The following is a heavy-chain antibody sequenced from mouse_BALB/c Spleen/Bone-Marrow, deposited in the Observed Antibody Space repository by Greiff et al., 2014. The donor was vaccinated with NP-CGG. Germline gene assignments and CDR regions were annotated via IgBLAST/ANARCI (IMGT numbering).Heavy chain of an antibody. J-gene: IGHJ2*01. CDR3: ARGGYGNYYFDY. CDR1: GYTFTSSW. Sequence: QVQLQQSGSVLARPGASVKLSCKASGYTFTSSWMHWAKQRPGQGLEWIGEIHPNSGNTNYNEKFKGKATLTVDTSSSTAYVDLSGLTSEDSAVYYCARGGYGNYYFDYWGQGTTLTVSS. CDR2: IHPNSGNT. D-gene: IGHD2-1*01. V-gene: IGHV1S130*01.